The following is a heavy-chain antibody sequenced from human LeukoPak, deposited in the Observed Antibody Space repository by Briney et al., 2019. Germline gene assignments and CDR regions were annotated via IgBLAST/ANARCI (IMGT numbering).Heavy chain of an antibody. CDR1: GGSISSSNW. Sequence: SGTLSLTCAVSGGSISSSNWWSWVRQPPGKGLEWIGQIYHSGSSNYNPSLKSRVTISVDKSKNQFSLKLRSVTAADTAVYYCARPLSLGYCSGGSCYGRGAWFDRWGQGTLVTVSS. J-gene: IGHJ5*02. CDR3: ARPLSLGYCSGGSCYGRGAWFDR. V-gene: IGHV4-4*02. D-gene: IGHD2-15*01. CDR2: IYHSGSS.